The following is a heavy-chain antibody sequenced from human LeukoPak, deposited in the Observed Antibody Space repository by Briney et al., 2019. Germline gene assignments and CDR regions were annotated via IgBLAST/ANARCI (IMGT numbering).Heavy chain of an antibody. J-gene: IGHJ4*02. CDR1: GGTFSSYA. D-gene: IGHD3-10*01. V-gene: IGHV1-69*13. CDR2: IIPIFGTA. CDR3: ASSITMVRGVIITGSWDY. Sequence: ASVKVSCKASGGTFSSYAISWVRQAPGQGLEWMGGIIPIFGTANYAQKFQGRVTITADESTSTAYMELSSLRSEDTAVYYCASSITMVRGVIITGSWDYSGQGTLVTVSS.